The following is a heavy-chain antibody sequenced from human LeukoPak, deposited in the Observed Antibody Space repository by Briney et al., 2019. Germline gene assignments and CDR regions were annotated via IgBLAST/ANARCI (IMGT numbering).Heavy chain of an antibody. Sequence: GGSLRLSCAASGLKFSYYGMTWVRKAPGKGLEWLANIKESGSEKYYVDSVKGRFTISGGNAYDLVYLQMNSLRVEDTAVYYCARGWGEKGRCRGGTCNNPQFDYWGQGILVTVSS. CDR1: GLKFSYYG. J-gene: IGHJ4*02. CDR3: ARGWGEKGRCRGGTCNNPQFDY. V-gene: IGHV3-7*01. CDR2: IKESGSEK. D-gene: IGHD2-15*01.